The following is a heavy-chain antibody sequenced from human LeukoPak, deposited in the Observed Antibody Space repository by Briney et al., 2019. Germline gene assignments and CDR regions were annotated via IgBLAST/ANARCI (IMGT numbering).Heavy chain of an antibody. V-gene: IGHV3-30*02. Sequence: PGGSLRLSCAASGFTFSSYGMHWVRQAPGKGLEWVAFIRYDGSNKYYADSVKGRFTISRDNSKNTLYLQMNSLRAEDTAVYYCAAASYYYYYYMAVWGKGTTVTVSS. D-gene: IGHD2-15*01. J-gene: IGHJ6*03. CDR3: AAASYYYYYYMAV. CDR2: IRYDGSNK. CDR1: GFTFSSYG.